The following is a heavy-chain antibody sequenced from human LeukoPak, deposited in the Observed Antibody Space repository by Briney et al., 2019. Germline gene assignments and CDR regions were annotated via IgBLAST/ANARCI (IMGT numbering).Heavy chain of an antibody. CDR3: ARGGYDSSGYYSDY. J-gene: IGHJ4*02. CDR1: GGSFSGYY. Sequence: PSETLSLTCAVYGGSFSGYYWSWIRRPPGKGLEWIGEINHSGSTNYNPSLKSRVTISVDTSKNQFSLKLSSVTAADTAVYYCARGGYDSSGYYSDYWGQGTLVTVSS. V-gene: IGHV4-34*01. D-gene: IGHD3-22*01. CDR2: INHSGST.